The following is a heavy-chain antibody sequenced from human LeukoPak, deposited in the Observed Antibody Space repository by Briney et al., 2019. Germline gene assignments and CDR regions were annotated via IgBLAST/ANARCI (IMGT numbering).Heavy chain of an antibody. Sequence: GSLRLSCAASGFTFSDYYMSWIRQAPGKGLEWVSYISSSGSTIYYADSVKGRLTISRDNAKNSLYLQMNSVRAEDTAVYHCAREDYDFWSGYIFDVWGKGTTVTVS. CDR1: GFTFSDYY. CDR3: AREDYDFWSGYIFDV. CDR2: ISSSGSTI. D-gene: IGHD3-3*01. J-gene: IGHJ6*03. V-gene: IGHV3-11*04.